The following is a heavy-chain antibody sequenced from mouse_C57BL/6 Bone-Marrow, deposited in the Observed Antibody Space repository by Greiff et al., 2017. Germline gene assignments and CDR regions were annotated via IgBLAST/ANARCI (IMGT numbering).Heavy chain of an antibody. CDR3: ARPYYGNPYSYAMDY. CDR1: GYTFTSYD. D-gene: IGHD2-10*01. V-gene: IGHV1-85*01. CDR2: IYPRDGST. J-gene: IGHJ4*01. Sequence: QVQLQQSGPELVKPGASVKLSCKASGYTFTSYDINWVKQRPGQGLEWIGWIYPRDGSTKYNEKFKGKATLTVDTSSSTAYMELHSLTSEDSAVYFCARPYYGNPYSYAMDYWGQGTSVTVSS.